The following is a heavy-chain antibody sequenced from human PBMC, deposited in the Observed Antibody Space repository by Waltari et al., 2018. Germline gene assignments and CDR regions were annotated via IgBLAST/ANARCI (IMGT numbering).Heavy chain of an antibody. J-gene: IGHJ4*02. Sequence: EVQLLESGGGLVQPGGSLRLSCAASGFTFSSYAMSWVRQAPGKGLVWVSTITASGGDIYYADSVKGRFTISRDNSKNTLHLAINSLRAEDTALSYCAKGDWGDKYESSAYYYDYWGQGTLVTVSS. CDR2: ITASGGDI. D-gene: IGHD3-22*01. V-gene: IGHV3-23*01. CDR3: AKGDWGDKYESSAYYYDY. CDR1: GFTFSSYA.